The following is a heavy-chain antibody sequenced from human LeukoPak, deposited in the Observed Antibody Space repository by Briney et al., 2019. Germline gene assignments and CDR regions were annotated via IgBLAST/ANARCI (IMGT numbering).Heavy chain of an antibody. Sequence: GGSLRLSCAASGFTFSSSAMSWVRQAPGKGLEWVSAISNNGGYTYYADSVQGRFTISRDNSKSTLCLQMNSLRAEDTAVYYCARDEVSSSWTYYYYYYGMDVWGQGTTVTVSS. CDR1: GFTFSSSA. CDR3: ARDEVSSSWTYYYYYYGMDV. V-gene: IGHV3-23*01. D-gene: IGHD6-13*01. J-gene: IGHJ6*02. CDR2: ISNNGGYT.